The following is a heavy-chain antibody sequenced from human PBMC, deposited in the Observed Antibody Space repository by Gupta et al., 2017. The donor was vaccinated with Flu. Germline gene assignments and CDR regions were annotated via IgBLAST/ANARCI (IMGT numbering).Heavy chain of an antibody. CDR1: GFNFSSYG. J-gene: IGHJ4*02. CDR3: ARDMEERGYSYGYDVDY. CDR2: IWYDGSNK. Sequence: QVQLVESGGGVVQPGRSLRLSCAASGFNFSSYGMHWVRQAPGKGLEWVAVIWYDGSNKYYADSVKGRFTISRDNSKNTLYLQMNSLRAEDTAVYYCARDMEERGYSYGYDVDYWGQGTLVTVSS. D-gene: IGHD5-18*01. V-gene: IGHV3-33*01.